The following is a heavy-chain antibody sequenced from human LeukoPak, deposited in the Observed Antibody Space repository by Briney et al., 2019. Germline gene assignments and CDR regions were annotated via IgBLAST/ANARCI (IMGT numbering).Heavy chain of an antibody. V-gene: IGHV4-4*07. CDR2: IYTSGST. CDR3: ARDKGTMIDL. J-gene: IGHJ5*02. D-gene: IGHD3-22*01. CDR1: GGSISSYY. Sequence: SETLSLTCTVSGGSISSYYWSWIRQPAGKGLEWIGRIYTSGSTNYNPSLKSRVTISIDKSKNQFSLKLSSVTAADTAVHYCARDKGTMIDLWGQGTLVTVSS.